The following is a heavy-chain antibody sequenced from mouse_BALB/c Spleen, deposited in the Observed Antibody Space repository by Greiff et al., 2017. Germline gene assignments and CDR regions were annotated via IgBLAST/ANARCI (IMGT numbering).Heavy chain of an antibody. CDR1: GYTFTSYW. CDR2: IYPSDSYT. CDR3: TTGYYAMDY. Sequence: VQLQQPGAELVRPGASVKLSCKASGYTFTSYWINWVKQRPGQGLEWIGNIYPSDSYTNYNQKFKDKATLTVDKSSSTAYMQLSSPTSEDSAVYYCTTGYYAMDYWGQGTSVTVSS. J-gene: IGHJ4*01. D-gene: IGHD4-1*01. V-gene: IGHV1-69*02.